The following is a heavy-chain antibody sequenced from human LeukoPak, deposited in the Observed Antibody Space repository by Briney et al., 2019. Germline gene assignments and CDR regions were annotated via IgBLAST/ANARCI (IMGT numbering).Heavy chain of an antibody. CDR1: GFTFNNYG. CDR2: IRYDGSNT. J-gene: IGHJ4*02. CDR3: ARGRYSGSYLLDY. D-gene: IGHD1-26*01. V-gene: IGHV3-30*02. Sequence: PGGSLRLSCAASGFTFNNYGMHWVRQAPGKGLEWLAFIRYDGSNTYYADSVKGRFTISRDNAKNSLYLQMNSLRAEDTALYYCARGRYSGSYLLDYWGQGTLVTVSS.